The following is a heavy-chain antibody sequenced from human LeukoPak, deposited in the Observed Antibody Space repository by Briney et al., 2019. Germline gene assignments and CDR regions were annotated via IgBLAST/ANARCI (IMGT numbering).Heavy chain of an antibody. CDR1: GFTVSSNY. CDR3: AKGAIGGQPEPFDY. V-gene: IGHV3-53*01. J-gene: IGHJ4*02. D-gene: IGHD3-22*01. CDR2: LYSGGAT. Sequence: PGGSLRLSCAASGFTVSSNYMSWVRQAPGKGLEWVSVLYSGGATHYADSVKGRFTISRDNSKNTLYLQMNSLRAEDTAVYYCAKGAIGGQPEPFDYRGQGTLVIVSS.